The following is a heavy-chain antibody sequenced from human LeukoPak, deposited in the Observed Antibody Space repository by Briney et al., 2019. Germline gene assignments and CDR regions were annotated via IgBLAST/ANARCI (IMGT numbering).Heavy chain of an antibody. CDR1: GYTFTSYG. V-gene: IGHV1-18*01. Sequence: ASVNVSCTASGYTFTSYGISWVRQAPGQGREWMGWISAYNGNTNYAQKLQGRVTMTTDTSTSTAYMGLRSLRSDDTAVYYCAREYGDYYYYGMDVWGQGTTVTVSS. CDR2: ISAYNGNT. D-gene: IGHD4-17*01. CDR3: AREYGDYYYYGMDV. J-gene: IGHJ6*02.